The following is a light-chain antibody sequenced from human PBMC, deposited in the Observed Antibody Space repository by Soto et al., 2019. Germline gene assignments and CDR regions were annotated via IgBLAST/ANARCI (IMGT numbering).Light chain of an antibody. J-gene: IGKJ2*01. CDR3: QQFINSPVT. V-gene: IGKV3-20*01. CDR2: GAS. CDR1: QSVNSAY. Sequence: EIVLTQSPGTLSLSPGERATLSCRASQSVNSAYLTWYQQKPGQAPRLLIYGASRRPTGIPDRFSGSGSGTDFTLTINRLEPEDFAVYYCQQFINSPVTFGQGTKLEI.